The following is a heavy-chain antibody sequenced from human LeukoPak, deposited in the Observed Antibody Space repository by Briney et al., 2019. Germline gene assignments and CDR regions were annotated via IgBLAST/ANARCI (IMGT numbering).Heavy chain of an antibody. CDR2: IYYDGGT. CDR1: GGSVSSASYY. CDR3: ARILVGATTDY. J-gene: IGHJ4*02. D-gene: IGHD1-26*01. Sequence: SETLSLTCTVSGGSVSSASYYWSWIRQPPRGGLEWIGFIYYDGGTSCNPSLKSRVTLSVDTSKNQFSLKLTSVTAADSALYFCARILVGATTDYWGQGTLVTVSS. V-gene: IGHV4-61*01.